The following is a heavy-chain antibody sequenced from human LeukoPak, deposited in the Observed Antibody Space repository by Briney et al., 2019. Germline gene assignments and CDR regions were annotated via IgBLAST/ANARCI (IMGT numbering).Heavy chain of an antibody. CDR2: IYYSGST. D-gene: IGHD3-16*02. V-gene: IGHV4-39*07. J-gene: IGHJ3*02. CDR3: ARDYGDYVWGSYRSYDAFDI. CDR1: GFTFSRYS. Sequence: GSLRLSCAASGFTFSRYSMNWVRQAPGKGLEGIGSIYYSGSTYYNPSLKSRVTISVDTSKNQFSLKLSSVTAADTAVYYCARDYGDYVWGSYRSYDAFDIWGQGTMVTVSS.